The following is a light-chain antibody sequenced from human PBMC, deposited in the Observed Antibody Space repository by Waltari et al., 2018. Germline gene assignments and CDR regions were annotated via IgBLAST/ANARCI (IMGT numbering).Light chain of an antibody. CDR1: QNINNH. CDR3: QQRKDWPLTT. J-gene: IGKJ5*01. CDR2: DAS. Sequence: DIVLTQSPATLSLFPGERATLSCRASQNINNHLAWYQHKPGQAPRLLIHDASRRAVCIPARFSGSVSGTDFSLTISSLEPEDFAVYYCQQRKDWPLTTFGQGTRLEIK. V-gene: IGKV3-11*01.